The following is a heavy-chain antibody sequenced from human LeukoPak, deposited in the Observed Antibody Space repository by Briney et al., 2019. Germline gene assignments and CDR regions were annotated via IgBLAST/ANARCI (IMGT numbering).Heavy chain of an antibody. D-gene: IGHD2-15*01. CDR2: IYYSGTT. CDR1: GGSITSSPYY. CDR3: ARLSSVTYCSGGSCSRGGYDY. J-gene: IGHJ4*02. V-gene: IGHV4-39*01. Sequence: SETLSLTCTVSGGSITSSPYYWGWIRQAPGKALEWIANIYYSGTTAYNPSLKSRVTICVDTPKNQFSLELTPVTAADTAVYYCARLSSVTYCSGGSCSRGGYDYWGQGTLVTVSS.